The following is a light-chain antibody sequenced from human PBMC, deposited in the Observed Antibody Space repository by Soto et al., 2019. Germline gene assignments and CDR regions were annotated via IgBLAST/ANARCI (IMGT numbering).Light chain of an antibody. V-gene: IGLV2-14*01. CDR1: SSDVGGYNY. CDR2: DVS. J-gene: IGLJ1*01. CDR3: SSYTSSSTPCV. Sequence: QSVLTQPASVSGSPGQSITISRTGTSSDVGGYNYVSWYQQHPGKAPKLMIYDVSNRPSGVSNRFSGSKSGNTASLTISGLQAEDEADYYCSSYTSSSTPCVFGTGTKVTVL.